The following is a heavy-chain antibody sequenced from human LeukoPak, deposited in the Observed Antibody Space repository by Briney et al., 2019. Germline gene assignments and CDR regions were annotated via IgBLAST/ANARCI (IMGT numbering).Heavy chain of an antibody. J-gene: IGHJ5*02. CDR3: AKSHYNLGNWSPFDP. D-gene: IGHD3-16*01. V-gene: IGHV3-23*01. CDR2: ISGSGGIT. Sequence: GGSLRLSCAASGFTFSSYAMSWVRQAPGKGLEWVSSISGSGGITHYADSVKGRFTISRDNPKNTLYLEMNSLRAEDTALYYCAKSHYNLGNWSPFDPWGQGTLVTVSS. CDR1: GFTFSSYA.